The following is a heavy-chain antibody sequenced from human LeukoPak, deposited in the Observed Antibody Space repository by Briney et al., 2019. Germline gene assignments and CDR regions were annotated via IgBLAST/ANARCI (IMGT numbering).Heavy chain of an antibody. D-gene: IGHD3-10*01. CDR3: ASLGRSFGELLI. CDR1: GGTFSSYA. CDR2: INTNTGNP. V-gene: IGHV7-4-1*02. J-gene: IGHJ4*02. Sequence: ASVKVSCKASGGTFSSYAISWVRQAPGQGLEWMGWINTNTGNPTYAQGFTGRFVFSSDTSISTAYLQISSLKAEDTAVYYCASLGRSFGELLIWGQGTLVTVSS.